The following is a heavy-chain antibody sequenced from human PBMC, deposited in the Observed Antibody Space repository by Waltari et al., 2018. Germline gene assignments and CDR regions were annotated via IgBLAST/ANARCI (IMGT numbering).Heavy chain of an antibody. CDR3: AREGGFSYRSEH. J-gene: IGHJ4*02. CDR1: GGSISSGSFY. V-gene: IGHV4-61*09. Sequence: QVQLHESGPGLVKPSQTLSLTCTVSGGSISSGSFYGHWIRQPAGKGLEWIGFIYTSGSTNYNPSLKSRVTISADTSKNQFSLKLTSVTAADTAVYYCAREGGFSYRSEHWGQGALVTVAS. CDR2: IYTSGST. D-gene: IGHD3-10*01.